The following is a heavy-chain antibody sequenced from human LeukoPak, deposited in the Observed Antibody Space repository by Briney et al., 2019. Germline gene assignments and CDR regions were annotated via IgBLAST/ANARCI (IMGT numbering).Heavy chain of an antibody. Sequence: SETLSLTCTVSGYSISSGYYWGWIRLPPGKGLEWIGTIYHSGNTYYNPSLKSRVTISVDTSKNEFSLKLSSVTAADTAVYYCARDDTGIAARGIWGQGTMVTVSS. D-gene: IGHD6-25*01. V-gene: IGHV4-38-2*02. CDR1: GYSISSGYY. CDR2: IYHSGNT. CDR3: ARDDTGIAARGI. J-gene: IGHJ3*02.